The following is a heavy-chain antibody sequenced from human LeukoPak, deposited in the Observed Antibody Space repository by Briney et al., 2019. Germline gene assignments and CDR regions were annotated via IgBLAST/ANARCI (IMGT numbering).Heavy chain of an antibody. J-gene: IGHJ4*02. D-gene: IGHD3-10*01. V-gene: IGHV4-30-2*01. Sequence: SETLSLTCAVSGGSISSGGYSWSWIRQPPGKGLEWIGYIYHSGCTYYNPSLKSRVTISVDRSKNQFSLKLSSVTAADTAVYYCARGRYYGSGSYYFDYWGQGTLVTVSS. CDR1: GGSISSGGYS. CDR2: IYHSGCT. CDR3: ARGRYYGSGSYYFDY.